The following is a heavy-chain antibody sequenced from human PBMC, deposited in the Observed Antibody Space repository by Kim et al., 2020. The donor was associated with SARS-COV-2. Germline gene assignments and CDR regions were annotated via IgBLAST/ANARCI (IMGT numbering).Heavy chain of an antibody. CDR2: ISYDGSNK. CDR1: GFTFSSYG. V-gene: IGHV3-30*18. Sequence: GGSLRLSCAASGFTFSSYGMHWVRQAPGKGLEWVAVISYDGSNKYYADSVKGRFTISRDNSKNTLYLQMNSLRAEDTAVYYCAKDSVVVVPAAIPRRYYYYGMDVWGQGTTVTVSS. D-gene: IGHD2-2*02. CDR3: AKDSVVVVPAAIPRRYYYYGMDV. J-gene: IGHJ6*02.